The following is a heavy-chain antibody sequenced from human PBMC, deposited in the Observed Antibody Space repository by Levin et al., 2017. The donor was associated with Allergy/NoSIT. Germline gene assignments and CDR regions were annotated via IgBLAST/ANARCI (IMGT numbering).Heavy chain of an antibody. D-gene: IGHD3-10*01. Sequence: GESLKISCKASGYTFTSYGISWVRQAPGQGLEWMGWISAYNGNTNYAQKLQGRVTMTTDTSTSTAYMELRSLRSDDTAVYYCARVEVRGVIKNRYNYYYYYMDVWGKGTTVTVSS. V-gene: IGHV1-18*01. CDR1: GYTFTSYG. J-gene: IGHJ6*03. CDR2: ISAYNGNT. CDR3: ARVEVRGVIKNRYNYYYYYMDV.